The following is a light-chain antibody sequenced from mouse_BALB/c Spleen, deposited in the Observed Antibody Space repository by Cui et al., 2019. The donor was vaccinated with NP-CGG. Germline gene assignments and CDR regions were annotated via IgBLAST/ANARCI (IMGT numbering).Light chain of an antibody. CDR2: CTN. J-gene: IGLJ1*01. Sequence: QAVVTEESALTTSPGETVTLTCRSSNGAVTTSNYANWVQEKPDHLFTGLIGCTNNRAPGVPARFSGSLIGDKAALTITGAQIEDEATYFCALWYSNHWVFGGGTKLTGL. CDR3: ALWYSNHWV. CDR1: NGAVTTSNY. V-gene: IGLV1*01.